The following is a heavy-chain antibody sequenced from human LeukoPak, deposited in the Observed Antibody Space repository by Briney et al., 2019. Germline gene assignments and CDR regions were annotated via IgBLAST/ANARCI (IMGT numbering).Heavy chain of an antibody. D-gene: IGHD3-10*01. J-gene: IGHJ4*01. CDR1: GGTFSSYA. CDR2: IIPIFGTA. Sequence: GASVKVSCKTSGGTFSSYAISWVRQAPGQGLEWMGGIIPIFGTANYAQKFQGRVTITADESTSTAYMELSSLRSEDTAVYYCARAGGPMVRGVIYFDYWGQEPWSPSPQ. CDR3: ARAGGPMVRGVIYFDY. V-gene: IGHV1-69*01.